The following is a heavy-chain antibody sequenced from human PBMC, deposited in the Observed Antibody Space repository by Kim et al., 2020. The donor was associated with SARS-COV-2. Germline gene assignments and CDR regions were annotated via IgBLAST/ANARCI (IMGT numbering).Heavy chain of an antibody. J-gene: IGHJ6*02. Sequence: GGSLTLSCAASGFTFSDYYMSWIRQAPGKGLEWVSYISSSGSTIYYADSVKGRFTISRDNAKNSLYLQMNSLRAEDTAVYYCARDGIAAAGKYYYYGMDVWGQGTTVTVSS. D-gene: IGHD6-13*01. CDR1: GFTFSDYY. CDR3: ARDGIAAAGKYYYYGMDV. V-gene: IGHV3-11*04. CDR2: ISSSGSTI.